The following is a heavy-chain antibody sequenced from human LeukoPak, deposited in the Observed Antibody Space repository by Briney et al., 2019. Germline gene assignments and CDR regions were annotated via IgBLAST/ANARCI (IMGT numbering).Heavy chain of an antibody. CDR2: ISGTGSST. CDR1: GFTFSRFA. V-gene: IGHV3-23*01. CDR3: AKKIKAAHYSSGCFDY. J-gene: IGHJ4*02. Sequence: GGSLRLSCVASGFTFSRFAMSWVRQAPGKGLEWVSGISGTGSSTYYADSVRGRLTISRDNSKNTLYLQMHSLRADDTAVYYCAKKIKAAHYSSGCFDYWGQGALVTVSS. D-gene: IGHD6-19*01.